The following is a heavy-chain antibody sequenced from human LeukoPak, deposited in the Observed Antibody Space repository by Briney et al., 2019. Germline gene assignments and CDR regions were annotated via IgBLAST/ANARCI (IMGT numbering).Heavy chain of an antibody. CDR2: ISSSSSYI. CDR1: GFTFSSYS. D-gene: IGHD3-22*01. CDR3: ARDPGYYDNTHFDY. Sequence: GGSLRLSCAASGFTFSSYSMNWVRQAPGKGLEWVSSISSSSSYIYYADSVKGRFTISRDNAKNSLYLQMNSLRAEDTAVYYCARDPGYYDNTHFDYWGQGTLVTVSS. V-gene: IGHV3-21*01. J-gene: IGHJ4*02.